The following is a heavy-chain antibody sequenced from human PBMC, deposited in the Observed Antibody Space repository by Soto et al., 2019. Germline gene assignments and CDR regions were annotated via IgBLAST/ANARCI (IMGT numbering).Heavy chain of an antibody. Sequence: EVQLVESGGGLVQPGGSLRLSCAASGFTFGSYWMYWVRQAPGKGLVWVSRVNNDGSSTSYADSVKGRFTISRDNAKNTLYLQMTSLRDEDTAVYYCVREYQFDYWGQGTLVTVSS. CDR2: VNNDGSST. J-gene: IGHJ4*02. D-gene: IGHD2-2*01. CDR1: GFTFGSYW. V-gene: IGHV3-74*01. CDR3: VREYQFDY.